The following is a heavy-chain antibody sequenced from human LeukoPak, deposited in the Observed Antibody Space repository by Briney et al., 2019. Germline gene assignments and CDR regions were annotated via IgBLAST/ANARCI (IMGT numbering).Heavy chain of an antibody. CDR3: APQQAYSPYNWFDP. CDR2: IKQDGSKK. V-gene: IGHV3-7*01. Sequence: GGSLRLSCVASGFPFSNWMTWVRQAPGKGLEWVANIKQDGSKKSYVDSVKGRFTISRDNAENTLYLQMNSLRAEDTGVYYCAPQQAYSPYNWFDPWGQGTLVTVSS. CDR1: GFPFSNW. J-gene: IGHJ5*02. D-gene: IGHD5-12*01.